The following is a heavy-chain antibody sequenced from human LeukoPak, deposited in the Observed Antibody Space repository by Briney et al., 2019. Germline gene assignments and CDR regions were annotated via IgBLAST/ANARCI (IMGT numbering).Heavy chain of an antibody. J-gene: IGHJ5*02. V-gene: IGHV3-20*04. D-gene: IGHD3/OR15-3a*01. Sequence: GGSLRLSCVASGFTFDDYGMSWVRQAPGKGLEWVSGINWNGGSTGYADSVKGRFTISRDNAKNTLYLQMNSLRGEDTAVYYCARDMLFGESVYNWFDPWGQGTLVTVSS. CDR2: INWNGGST. CDR3: ARDMLFGESVYNWFDP. CDR1: GFTFDDYG.